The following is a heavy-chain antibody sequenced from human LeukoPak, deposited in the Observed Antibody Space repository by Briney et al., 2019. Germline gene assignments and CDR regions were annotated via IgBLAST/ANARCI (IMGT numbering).Heavy chain of an antibody. CDR1: GFTVSSNY. V-gene: IGHV3-53*04. CDR3: ARINFGGFWSGYDYDYGMDV. Sequence: PDGSLPLSCAASGFTVSSNYMSWVRQAPGKGLEWVSVIYSGGSTYYADSVKGRFTISRHNSKNTLYLQMNSLRAEDTAVYYCARINFGGFWSGYDYDYGMDVWGQGTADSVSS. CDR2: IYSGGST. D-gene: IGHD3-3*01. J-gene: IGHJ6*02.